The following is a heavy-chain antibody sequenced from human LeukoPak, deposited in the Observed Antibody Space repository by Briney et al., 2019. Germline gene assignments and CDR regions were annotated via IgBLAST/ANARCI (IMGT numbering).Heavy chain of an antibody. Sequence: SETLSLTCTVSGGSISSYYWSWLRQPAGKGLEWIGRIYYSGSTNYNPSLKSRVTMSVDTYKNQFSLKLSSVTAADTAVYYCARGLVVPAAMRYYYYYYGMDVWGQGTTVTVSS. CDR1: GGSISSYY. CDR2: IYYSGST. J-gene: IGHJ6*02. V-gene: IGHV4-4*07. CDR3: ARGLVVPAAMRYYYYYYGMDV. D-gene: IGHD2-2*01.